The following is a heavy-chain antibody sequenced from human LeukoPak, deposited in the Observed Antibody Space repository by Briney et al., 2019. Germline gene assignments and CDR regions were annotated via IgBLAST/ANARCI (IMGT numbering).Heavy chain of an antibody. CDR1: GYTFTSYG. Sequence: GASVKVSCKASGYTFTSYGISWVRQAPGRGLEWMGWISAYNGNTNYAQKLQGRVTMTTDTSTSTAYMELRSLRSDDTAVYYCARLPLDYYDSSGYYHFDYWGQGTLVTVSS. CDR3: ARLPLDYYDSSGYYHFDY. V-gene: IGHV1-18*01. J-gene: IGHJ4*02. D-gene: IGHD3-22*01. CDR2: ISAYNGNT.